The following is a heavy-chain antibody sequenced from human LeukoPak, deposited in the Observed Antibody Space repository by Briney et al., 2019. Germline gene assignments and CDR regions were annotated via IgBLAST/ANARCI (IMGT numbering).Heavy chain of an antibody. CDR1: GFDFSSYA. J-gene: IGHJ6*03. CDR3: ARDRNYREGLVTIRYMDV. CDR2: LRGNGDT. V-gene: IGHV3-21*01. Sequence: PGGSLRLSCAASGFDFSSYAMSWVREAPARGLEWVSSLRGNGDTFYADSVKGRFTISRDNAKNSLYLQMNSLRVEDTAVYYCARDRNYREGLVTIRYMDVWGKGTTVTVSS. D-gene: IGHD3-16*02.